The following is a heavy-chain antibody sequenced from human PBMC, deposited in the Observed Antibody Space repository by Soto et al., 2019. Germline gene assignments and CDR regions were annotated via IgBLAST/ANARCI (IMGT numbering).Heavy chain of an antibody. CDR2: IYYSGST. CDR3: ARGFYNVDTAMEYYYYYMDV. CDR1: GGSISSGGYY. D-gene: IGHD5-18*01. J-gene: IGHJ6*03. Sequence: SETLSLTCTVSGGSISSGGYYWSWIRQHPGKGLEWIGYIYYSGSTYYNPSLKSRVTISVDTSKNQFSLKLSSVTAADTAVYYCARGFYNVDTAMEYYYYYMDVWGKGTTVTVSS. V-gene: IGHV4-31*03.